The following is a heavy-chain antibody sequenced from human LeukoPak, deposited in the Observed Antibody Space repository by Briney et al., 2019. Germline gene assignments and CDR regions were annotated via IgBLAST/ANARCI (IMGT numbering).Heavy chain of an antibody. Sequence: ASVKVSCKASGYTFTSYYMHWARQAPGQGLEWMGIINPSGGSTSYAQKFQGRVTMTRDTSTSTVYMELSSLRSEDTAVYYCARDGAVVAATKYYYYYMDVWGKGTTVTISS. CDR2: INPSGGST. CDR3: ARDGAVVAATKYYYYYMDV. J-gene: IGHJ6*03. CDR1: GYTFTSYY. D-gene: IGHD2-15*01. V-gene: IGHV1-46*01.